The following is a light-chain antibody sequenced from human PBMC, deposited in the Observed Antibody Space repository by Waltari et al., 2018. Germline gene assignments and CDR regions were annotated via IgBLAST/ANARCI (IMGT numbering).Light chain of an antibody. CDR2: EGS. J-gene: IGLJ2*01. Sequence: QSALTQPASVSGSPGQSITISCTGTSSDVGSDNLLSWYQQHPGKAPKLMIYEGSKRPSGVSNRFSGSKSGNTASLTISGLQAEDEADYYCCSYAGSSTWVFGGGTKLTVL. V-gene: IGLV2-23*01. CDR3: CSYAGSSTWV. CDR1: SSDVGSDNL.